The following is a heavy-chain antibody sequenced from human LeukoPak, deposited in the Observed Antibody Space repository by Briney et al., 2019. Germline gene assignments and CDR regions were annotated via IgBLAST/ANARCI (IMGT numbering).Heavy chain of an antibody. V-gene: IGHV3-7*01. D-gene: IGHD7-27*01. CDR1: GSTFSSIW. Sequence: GGPLPPSSVASGSTFSSIWMSWVRRPPGKGLVGVANMNQHGGETNYVASKKGRFTISRDNAKNSLYLQRNSLRDEDAAVYYCARGRPSDWGVDYWGQGTPVTVSS. J-gene: IGHJ4*02. CDR3: ARGRPSDWGVDY. CDR2: MNQHGGET.